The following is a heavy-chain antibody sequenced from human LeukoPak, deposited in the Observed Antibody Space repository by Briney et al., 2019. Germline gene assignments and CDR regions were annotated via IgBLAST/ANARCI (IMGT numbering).Heavy chain of an antibody. CDR3: VKDSAVRGVLDY. V-gene: IGHV3-30-3*01. D-gene: IGHD3-10*01. J-gene: IGHJ4*02. CDR1: GFTFSSFA. CDR2: ISYDRSNK. Sequence: GRSLRLSCAASGFTFSSFAMHWVRQAPGKGLEWVAIISYDRSNKYYADSVKGRFTISRDNSKNTLYLQMNSLRAEDTAVYYCVKDSAVRGVLDYWGQGTLVTVSS.